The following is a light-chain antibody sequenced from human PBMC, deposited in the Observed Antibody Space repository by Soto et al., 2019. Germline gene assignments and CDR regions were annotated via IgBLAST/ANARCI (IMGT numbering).Light chain of an antibody. CDR3: QQYARSPMFT. CDR2: GAS. J-gene: IGKJ2*01. Sequence: EIVLTQSPGTLSLSPGERATLSCRASQSVSSNYLAWYQQKPGQAPRLLIYGASRGAAGIPDRFIGSGSGTDLTVTINRLEPEDFAVHFCQQYARSPMFTFGQGTKLEIK. V-gene: IGKV3-20*01. CDR1: QSVSSNY.